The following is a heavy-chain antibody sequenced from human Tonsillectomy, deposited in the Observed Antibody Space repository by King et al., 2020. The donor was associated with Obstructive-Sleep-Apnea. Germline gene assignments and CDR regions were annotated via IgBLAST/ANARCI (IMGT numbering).Heavy chain of an antibody. CDR3: ARGLTGMDV. Sequence: VKLVESGAEVKKPGSSVTVSCTASGGTVTTDTINWVRQAPGQGLEWMGGIIPMSGTVHYAQKCQGRVTITADASTNMVFMELNSLRSEDTAVYYCARGLTGMDVWGQGTSVAVSS. D-gene: IGHD3-9*01. V-gene: IGHV1-69*01. CDR1: GGTVTTDT. J-gene: IGHJ6*02. CDR2: IIPMSGTV.